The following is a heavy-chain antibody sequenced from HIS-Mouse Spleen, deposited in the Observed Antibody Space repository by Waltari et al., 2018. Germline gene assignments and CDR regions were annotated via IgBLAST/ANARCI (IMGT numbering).Heavy chain of an antibody. D-gene: IGHD6-6*01. V-gene: IGHV4-59*08. J-gene: IGHJ4*02. CDR3: ARQEYSTEGGGGNYFDY. CDR1: GGSISSYY. CDR2: IYYSGST. Sequence: QVQLQESGPGLVKPSETLSLTCTVSGGSISSYYWRWLRPPPGKGLEWIGYIYYSGSTNYNPSLKSRVTISVDTSKNQFSLKLSSVTAADTAVYYCARQEYSTEGGGGNYFDYWGQGTLVTVSS.